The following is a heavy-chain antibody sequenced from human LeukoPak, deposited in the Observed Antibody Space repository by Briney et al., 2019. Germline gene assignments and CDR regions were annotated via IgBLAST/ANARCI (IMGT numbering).Heavy chain of an antibody. J-gene: IGHJ4*02. CDR3: ARAPKRWLQLAFDY. D-gene: IGHD5-24*01. V-gene: IGHV3-7*01. Sequence: GGSLRLSCAASGFTFSSYWMTWVRQAPGKGLEWVANIKQDGSEKYYVDSVKGRFIISRDNAKNSLYLQMNSLRADDTAVYYCARAPKRWLQLAFDYWGQGTLVTVSS. CDR2: IKQDGSEK. CDR1: GFTFSSYW.